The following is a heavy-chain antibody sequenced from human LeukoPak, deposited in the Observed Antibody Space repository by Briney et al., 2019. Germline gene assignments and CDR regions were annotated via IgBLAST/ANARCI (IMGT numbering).Heavy chain of an antibody. CDR2: IPYDGNNK. V-gene: IGHV3-30*02. D-gene: IGHD5-12*01. CDR3: AKDPRYSGFDFAWSIIDY. Sequence: PGGSLRLSCAASGFTFSSYAMSWVRQAPGKGLEWVAFIPYDGNNKYYEDSVKGRFTISRDNSKNTLFLQMKGLRAEDTAMYYCAKDPRYSGFDFAWSIIDYWGQGTLVTVSS. CDR1: GFTFSSYA. J-gene: IGHJ4*02.